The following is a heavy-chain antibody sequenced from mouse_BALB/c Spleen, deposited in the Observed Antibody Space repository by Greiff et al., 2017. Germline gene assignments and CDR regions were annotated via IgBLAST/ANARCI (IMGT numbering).Heavy chain of an antibody. CDR3: ANYYYGNAMDY. J-gene: IGHJ4*01. D-gene: IGHD1-1*01. CDR1: GFTFTDYY. Sequence: EVKLMESGGGLVQPGGSLRLSCATSGFTFTDYYMSWVRQPPGKALEWLGFIRNKANGYTTEYSASVKGRFTISRDNSQSILYLQMNTLRAEDSATYYCANYYYGNAMDYWGQGTSVTVSS. CDR2: IRNKANGYTT. V-gene: IGHV7-3*02.